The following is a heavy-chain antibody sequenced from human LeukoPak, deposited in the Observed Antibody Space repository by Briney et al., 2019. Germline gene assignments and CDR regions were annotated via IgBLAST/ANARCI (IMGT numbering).Heavy chain of an antibody. CDR3: AKGMRGSIFGAFDI. J-gene: IGHJ3*02. Sequence: GGSLRLSCAASGITFSSYGMSWVRQAPGKGLEWVSSISSTGGTTYYADSVKGRFTISRDNSKNTLYLQMNSLRAEDTAVYYCAKGMRGSIFGAFDIWGQGTMVTVSS. D-gene: IGHD3-9*01. CDR1: GITFSSYG. V-gene: IGHV3-23*01. CDR2: ISSTGGTT.